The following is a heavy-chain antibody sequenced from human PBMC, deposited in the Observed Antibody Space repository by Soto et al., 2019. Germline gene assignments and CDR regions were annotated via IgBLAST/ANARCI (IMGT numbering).Heavy chain of an antibody. V-gene: IGHV3-11*01. CDR1: GFTFSDYY. D-gene: IGHD3-16*02. CDR2: ISSSGSTI. Sequence: QVQLVESGGGLVKPGGSLRLSCAASGFTFSDYYMSWIRQAPGKGLEWVSYISSSGSTIYYADSVKGRFTISRDNAKNTLYLQMNSLRAEDTDVYYCARDYDYIWGSYRKGRYFQHWGQGTLVTVSS. J-gene: IGHJ1*01. CDR3: ARDYDYIWGSYRKGRYFQH.